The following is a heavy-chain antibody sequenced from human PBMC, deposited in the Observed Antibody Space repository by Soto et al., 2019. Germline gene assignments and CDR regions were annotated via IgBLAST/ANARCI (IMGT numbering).Heavy chain of an antibody. Sequence: QVQLVESGGGVVQPGRSLRLSCAASGFTFSSYGMHWVRQAPGKGLEWVAVIWYDGSNKYYADSVKGRFTISRDNSKNTLYLQMNSLRAEDTAVYYCARKRGLDYVWWFDPWGQGTLVTVSS. CDR3: ARKRGLDYVWWFDP. D-gene: IGHD4-17*01. J-gene: IGHJ5*02. V-gene: IGHV3-33*01. CDR1: GFTFSSYG. CDR2: IWYDGSNK.